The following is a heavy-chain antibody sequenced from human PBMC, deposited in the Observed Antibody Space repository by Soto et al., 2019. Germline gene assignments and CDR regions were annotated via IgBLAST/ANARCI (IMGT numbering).Heavy chain of an antibody. CDR2: IYHSGST. V-gene: IGHV4-38-2*01. D-gene: IGHD3-10*01. CDR1: GYSISSGYY. CDR3: ARGVAGQLTYYYYGMDV. Sequence: SETLSLTCAVSGYSISSGYYWGWIRQPPGKGLEWIGSIYHSGSTYYNPSLKSRVTISVDTSKNQFSMKLSSVTAADTAVYYCARGVAGQLTYYYYGMDVWGQGTTVTVSS. J-gene: IGHJ6*02.